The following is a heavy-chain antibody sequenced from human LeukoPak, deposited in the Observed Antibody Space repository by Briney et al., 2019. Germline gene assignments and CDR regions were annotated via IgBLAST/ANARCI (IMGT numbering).Heavy chain of an antibody. V-gene: IGHV3-7*01. Sequence: PGGSLRLSCAASGFTFSSYWMTWVRQAPGKGLEWVANINQDGSEKNYVDFVKGRFTISRDNAKNSLYLQMDSLRAGDTAVYYCARDDYADLPYWGQGTLVTVSS. J-gene: IGHJ4*02. D-gene: IGHD4-17*01. CDR3: ARDDYADLPY. CDR2: INQDGSEK. CDR1: GFTFSSYW.